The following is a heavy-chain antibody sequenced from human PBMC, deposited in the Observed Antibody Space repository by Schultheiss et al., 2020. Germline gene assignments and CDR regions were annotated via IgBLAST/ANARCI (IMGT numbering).Heavy chain of an antibody. CDR1: GYSISSGYY. CDR2: IYYSGST. Sequence: SQTLSLTCAVSGYSISSGYYWGWIRQPPGKGLEWIGSIYYSGSTNYNPSLKSRVTISVDTSKNQFSLKLSSVTAADTAVYYCARGDRAPGPTVLDYWGQGTLVTVSS. V-gene: IGHV4-38-2*01. CDR3: ARGDRAPGPTVLDY. J-gene: IGHJ4*02. D-gene: IGHD1-26*01.